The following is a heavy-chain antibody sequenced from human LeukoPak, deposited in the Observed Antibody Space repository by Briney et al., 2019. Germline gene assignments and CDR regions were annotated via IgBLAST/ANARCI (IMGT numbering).Heavy chain of an antibody. CDR2: ISSSSSYI. CDR1: GFTFSSYS. J-gene: IGHJ4*02. D-gene: IGHD1-26*01. Sequence: GGSLRLSRAASGFTFSSYSMNWVRQAPGKGLEWVSSISSSSSYIYYADSVKGRFTISRDNAMNSLYLQMNSLRAEDTAVYYCARDLTVGATVRYFDYWGQGTLVTVSS. V-gene: IGHV3-21*01. CDR3: ARDLTVGATVRYFDY.